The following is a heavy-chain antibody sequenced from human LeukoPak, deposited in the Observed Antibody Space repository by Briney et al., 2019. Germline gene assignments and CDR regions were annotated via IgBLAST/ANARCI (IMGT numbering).Heavy chain of an antibody. CDR1: GGSISGYY. D-gene: IGHD5-18*01. CDR2: IYYSGNT. CDR3: ARAGYNYGLFNLDY. J-gene: IGHJ4*02. V-gene: IGHV4-59*08. Sequence: SETLSLTCTVSGGSISGYYWSWIRQPPGKGLEWIGYIYYSGNTNYNPSLKSRVTISVDTSKNQFSLKLSSVTAADTALYYCARAGYNYGLFNLDYWGQGTMVRLSS.